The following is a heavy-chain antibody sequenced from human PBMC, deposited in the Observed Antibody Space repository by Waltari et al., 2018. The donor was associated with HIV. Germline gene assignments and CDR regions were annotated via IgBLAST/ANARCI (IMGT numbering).Heavy chain of an antibody. Sequence: VQLLESGGGLVQPGGSLRLSCAASAFTFTNYAMTWVRQAPGKGLEWVSTIDSVCGTIYCADSVKGRFTIPGPNSKNTLYLQMNSLGVEDTAIYYGAKPQYQLRHGPYYGMDVWGQGTTVTVSS. CDR3: AKPQYQLRHGPYYGMDV. J-gene: IGHJ6*02. D-gene: IGHD4-4*01. CDR2: IDSVCGTI. V-gene: IGHV3-23*01. CDR1: AFTFTNYA.